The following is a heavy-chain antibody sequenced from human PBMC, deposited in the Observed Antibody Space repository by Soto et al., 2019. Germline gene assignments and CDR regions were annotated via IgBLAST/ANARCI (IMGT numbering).Heavy chain of an antibody. Sequence: GESLKISCKASGYTFTDYWIGWVRRLPGKGLEWMGIIYPGDSDTRYSPSFQGHVTITVDKSTSTAYLQWNTLKASDTAMYYCARHISNIRYYYYAMDVWGQGTKVTAPS. CDR1: GYTFTDYW. D-gene: IGHD4-4*01. J-gene: IGHJ6*02. CDR2: IYPGDSDT. V-gene: IGHV5-51*01. CDR3: ARHISNIRYYYYAMDV.